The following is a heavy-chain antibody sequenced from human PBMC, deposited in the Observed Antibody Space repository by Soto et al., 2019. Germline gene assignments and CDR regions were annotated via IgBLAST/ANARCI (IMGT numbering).Heavy chain of an antibody. V-gene: IGHV4-31*02. CDR2: TYYRGNP. CDR3: ARGGSGTYHV. J-gene: IGHJ4*02. D-gene: IGHD3-10*01. Sequence: QVQLQESGPGLVKPSQTLNLTCTVSDDSLTGGGYFWTWIRPLPGKGLEWLGSTYYRGNPFYNPSLTSRGTISLDPSHRRVSLRVTYVTAAYTAIYFCARGGSGTYHVWGQGILVIVSS. CDR1: DDSLTGGGYF.